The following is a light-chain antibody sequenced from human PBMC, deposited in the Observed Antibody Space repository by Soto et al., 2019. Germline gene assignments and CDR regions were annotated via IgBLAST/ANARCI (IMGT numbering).Light chain of an antibody. V-gene: IGKV3D-15*01. Sequence: EIVMTQSPATLSVSPGERATLSCRASQSVNIYLAWYQQKPGQAPRLLIFGASSRATGIPARFSGSGSGTGFNPSISTLLSEDFVVYYCQPYDDWLRLTFGGGTKMEIK. CDR1: QSVNIY. CDR2: GAS. CDR3: QPYDDWLRLT. J-gene: IGKJ4*01.